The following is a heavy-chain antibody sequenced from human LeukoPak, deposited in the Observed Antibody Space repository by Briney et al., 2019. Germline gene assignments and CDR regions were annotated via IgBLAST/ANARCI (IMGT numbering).Heavy chain of an antibody. D-gene: IGHD6-13*01. V-gene: IGHV4-59*01. CDR1: GGSISSFY. Sequence: SETLSLTCTVSGGSISSFYWSWIRQPPGKGLEWIAYIYYSGTISYNPSLRSRVTISVDTSENQFSLKVTSVTAADTAVYYCARSRGSSWYGFDYWGQGTQVTVS. CDR2: IYYSGTI. CDR3: ARSRGSSWYGFDY. J-gene: IGHJ4*02.